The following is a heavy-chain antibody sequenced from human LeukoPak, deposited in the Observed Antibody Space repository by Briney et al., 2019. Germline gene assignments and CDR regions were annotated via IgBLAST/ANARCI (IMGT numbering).Heavy chain of an antibody. V-gene: IGHV1-18*01. CDR3: ARDRFPRYYYDSSAYGKFDY. CDR1: GYTFTSYG. CDR2: ISAYNGNT. D-gene: IGHD3-22*01. J-gene: IGHJ4*02. Sequence: ASVKVSCKASGYTFTSYGISWVRQAPGQGLEWMGWISAYNGNTNYAQKLQGRVTMTTDTSTSTAYMELRSLRSDDTAVYYCARDRFPRYYYDSSAYGKFDYWGQGTLVTVSS.